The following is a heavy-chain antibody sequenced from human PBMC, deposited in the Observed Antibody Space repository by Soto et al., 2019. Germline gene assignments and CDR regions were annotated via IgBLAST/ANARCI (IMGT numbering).Heavy chain of an antibody. CDR3: ARVNFWSGFWGLDS. Sequence: EVQLLESGGGLVQPGGSLRLSCAASGFTFSSYAMSWVRQAPGKGLEWVANIKEDGSEKYYADSVKGRFTVSRDNAKNSLSLEMSSLGAEDTALYYCARVNFWSGFWGLDSWGQGTLVSVSS. CDR1: GFTFSSYA. D-gene: IGHD3-3*01. V-gene: IGHV3-7*01. J-gene: IGHJ4*02. CDR2: IKEDGSEK.